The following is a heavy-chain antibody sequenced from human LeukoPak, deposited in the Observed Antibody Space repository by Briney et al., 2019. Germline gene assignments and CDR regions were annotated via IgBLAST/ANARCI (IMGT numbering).Heavy chain of an antibody. D-gene: IGHD3-22*01. J-gene: IGHJ4*02. CDR1: GFTFSSYS. CDR2: ISSSSSYI. CDR3: ASRIRPDSSGYTLAH. V-gene: IGHV3-21*01. Sequence: NPGGSLRLSCAASGFTFSSYSMNWVRQAPGKGLEWVSSISSSSSYIYYADSVKGRFTISRDNAKNSLYLQMNSLRAEDTAVCYCASRIRPDSSGYTLAHWGQGTLVTVSS.